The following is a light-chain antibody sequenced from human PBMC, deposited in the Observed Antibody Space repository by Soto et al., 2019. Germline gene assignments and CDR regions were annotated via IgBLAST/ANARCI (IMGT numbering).Light chain of an antibody. CDR1: HTISSSY. CDR2: GIS. CDR3: QQYGSLIT. Sequence: EIVLTQSPGTLSLSPGERATLSCRASHTISSSYLAWYQQKPGQAPRLLMYGISRRATGIPDRFSGSGSGTDFTLTLSRLEPEDSAVYYCQQYGSLITFGQGTRLEI. V-gene: IGKV3-20*01. J-gene: IGKJ5*01.